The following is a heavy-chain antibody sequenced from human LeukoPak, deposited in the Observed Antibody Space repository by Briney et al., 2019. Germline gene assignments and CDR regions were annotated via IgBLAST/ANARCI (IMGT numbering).Heavy chain of an antibody. CDR1: GGSSSGYY. J-gene: IGHJ4*02. CDR2: INHRGST. Sequence: SETLSLTCAIYGGSSSGYYWGWIRQSPGKGLEWIGEINHRGSTNYNPSLKSRVTISVDASKNQFSLNLNSVTAADTAVYYCARGDCSDGSCYSGVYGHWGQGTLVTVSS. CDR3: ARGDCSDGSCYSGVYGH. D-gene: IGHD2-15*01. V-gene: IGHV4-34*01.